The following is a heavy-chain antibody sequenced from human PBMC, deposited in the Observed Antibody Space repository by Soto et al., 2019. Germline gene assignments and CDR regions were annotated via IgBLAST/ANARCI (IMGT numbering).Heavy chain of an antibody. Sequence: ASVKVSCKASGYTFTSYAMHWVRQAPGQRLEWMGWINAGNSNTKYSQKFQGRVTITRDTSASTAYMELSSLRSEDTAVYYCARSPLVRGYNWFDPWGQGTLVTVSS. J-gene: IGHJ5*02. CDR3: ARSPLVRGYNWFDP. D-gene: IGHD3-10*01. CDR2: INAGNSNT. V-gene: IGHV1-3*01. CDR1: GYTFTSYA.